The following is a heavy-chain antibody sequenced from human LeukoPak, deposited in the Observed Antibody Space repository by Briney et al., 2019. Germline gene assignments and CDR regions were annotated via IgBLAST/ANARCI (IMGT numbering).Heavy chain of an antibody. Sequence: GGSLRLSCAVSRFAFSTYAMTWVRQAPGQGLEYVSTISSNGADTYYADSVKGRFTNSRDNSKNTLYLQMTSLRVEDTAVYYCANYRKPQGLDYWGQGTLVTVSS. CDR3: ANYRKPQGLDY. CDR1: RFAFSTYA. CDR2: ISSNGADT. J-gene: IGHJ4*02. D-gene: IGHD1-14*01. V-gene: IGHV3-23*01.